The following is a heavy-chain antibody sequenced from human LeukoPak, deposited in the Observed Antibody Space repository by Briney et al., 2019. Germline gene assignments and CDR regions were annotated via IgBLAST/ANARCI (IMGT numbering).Heavy chain of an antibody. CDR2: IYYSGST. J-gene: IGHJ4*02. CDR3: ASLMGRAVAGKAPRDY. V-gene: IGHV4-59*08. CDR1: GGSISNYY. D-gene: IGHD6-19*01. Sequence: PSETLSLTCTVSGGSISNYYWSWIRQPPGKGLEWIGYIYYSGSTNYNPSLKSRVTISVDTSKNQFSLKLSSVTAADTAVYYCASLMGRAVAGKAPRDYWGQGTLVTVSS.